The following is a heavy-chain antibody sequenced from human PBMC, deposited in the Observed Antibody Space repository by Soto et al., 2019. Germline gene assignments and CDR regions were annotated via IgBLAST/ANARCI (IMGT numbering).Heavy chain of an antibody. CDR1: GFTFSNYA. CDR3: AKAYFVWSSEQPYYFDY. Sequence: EVQLLDSGGGLVQPGGSLRLSCAASGFTFSNYAMTWVRQGLGKGLEWVSGISGSGGRSYYADSVKGRFTIPRDNSKSTLYLQMNRLRAEDTAVYYCAKAYFVWSSEQPYYFDYLGQGTLVTVSS. V-gene: IGHV3-23*01. J-gene: IGHJ4*02. CDR2: ISGSGGRS. D-gene: IGHD3-16*01.